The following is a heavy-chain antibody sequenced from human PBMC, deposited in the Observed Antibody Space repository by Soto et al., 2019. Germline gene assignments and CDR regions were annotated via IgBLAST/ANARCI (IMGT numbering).Heavy chain of an antibody. Sequence: PGESLKISFKGSGYTFTDYWIGWVRQLPGKGVAWMGIIYPVDSDTSYNPSFQGTVTITVAKSTRSAYLQWNTLKATDTAMYYCARKISNFPYYFSAMDVWGQGTTVTVSS. CDR1: GYTFTDYW. CDR2: IYPVDSDT. D-gene: IGHD4-4*01. J-gene: IGHJ6*02. CDR3: ARKISNFPYYFSAMDV. V-gene: IGHV5-51*01.